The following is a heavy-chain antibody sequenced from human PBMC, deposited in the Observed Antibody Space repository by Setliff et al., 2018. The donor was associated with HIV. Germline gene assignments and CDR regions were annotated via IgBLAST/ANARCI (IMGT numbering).Heavy chain of an antibody. CDR3: ARIDYNMDYYYYMDV. V-gene: IGHV3-48*03. D-gene: IGHD4-4*01. CDR1: GFTFSSYE. CDR2: ISSSGSTI. J-gene: IGHJ6*03. Sequence: GGSLRLSCAASGFTFSSYEMNWVRQAPGKGLEWVSYISSSGSTIYYADSVKGRFTISRDNAKNSLYLQMNSLRAEDTAVYYCARIDYNMDYYYYMDVWGKGTTVTV.